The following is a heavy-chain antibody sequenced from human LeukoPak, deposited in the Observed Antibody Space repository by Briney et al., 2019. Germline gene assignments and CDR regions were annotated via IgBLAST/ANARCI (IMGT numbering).Heavy chain of an antibody. V-gene: IGHV5-51*01. CDR2: IHPDDSDS. D-gene: IGHD3-10*01. Sequence: GESLKISCKGSGYTFTNYWIGWVRQMPGKGLEWMGTIHPDDSDSRYSPSFHGQVTISADKSISTAYLQWSSLKASDTAIYYCARLHSSYWLDAFDIWGQGTMVTVS. CDR3: ARLHSSYWLDAFDI. CDR1: GYTFTNYW. J-gene: IGHJ3*02.